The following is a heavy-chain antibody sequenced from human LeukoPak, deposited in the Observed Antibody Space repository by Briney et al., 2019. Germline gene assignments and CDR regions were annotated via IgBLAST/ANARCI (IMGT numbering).Heavy chain of an antibody. CDR2: ISGSGGST. CDR3: AKGDSSSFDY. V-gene: IGHV3-23*01. J-gene: IGHJ4*02. CDR1: GFTFSSYA. D-gene: IGHD6-13*01. Sequence: GGSLRLSCAASGFTFSSYAMSWVRQVPGKGLEWVSAISGSGGSTYYADSVKGRFTISRDNSKSTLYLQMNSLRAEDTAVYYCAKGDSSSFDYWGQGTLVTVSS.